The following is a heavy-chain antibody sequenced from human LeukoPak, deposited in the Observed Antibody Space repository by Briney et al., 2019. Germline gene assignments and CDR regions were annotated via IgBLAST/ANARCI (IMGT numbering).Heavy chain of an antibody. CDR3: ARDRDTPETYDSSGYYYRMTFDY. Sequence: PGRSLRLSCAASGFTFSSYAMHWVRQAPGKGLEWVAVISYDGSNKYYADSVKGRFTISRDNSKNTLYLQMNSLRAEDTAVYYCARDRDTPETYDSSGYYYRMTFDYWGQGTLVTLSS. D-gene: IGHD3-22*01. CDR2: ISYDGSNK. V-gene: IGHV3-30-3*01. CDR1: GFTFSSYA. J-gene: IGHJ4*02.